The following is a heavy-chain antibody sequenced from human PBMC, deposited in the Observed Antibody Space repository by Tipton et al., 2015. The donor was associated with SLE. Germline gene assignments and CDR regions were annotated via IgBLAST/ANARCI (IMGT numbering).Heavy chain of an antibody. D-gene: IGHD2-21*02. V-gene: IGHV5-51*03. CDR3: ARAIGHGDADAFDI. J-gene: IGHJ3*02. CDR1: GYSFTSSW. CDR2: IDPDDSDT. Sequence: QLVQSGAGVKKPGESLQISCKTSGYSFTSSWIVWFRHMPGKGLECMGMIDPDDSDTRYNPSFQGHVSMSTDRSTTTAYLQWSSLKASDTAMYYCARAIGHGDADAFDIWGQGTKVTVSS.